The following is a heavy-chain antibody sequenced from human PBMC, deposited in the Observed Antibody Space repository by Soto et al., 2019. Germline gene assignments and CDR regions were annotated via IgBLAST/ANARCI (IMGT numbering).Heavy chain of an antibody. CDR1: GGSISSGGYY. D-gene: IGHD6-13*01. V-gene: IGHV4-31*03. Sequence: SETLSLTCTVSGGSISSGGYYWSWIRQHPGKGLEWIGYIYYSGSTSYNPSLKSRLTISVDTSKNQFSLKLSSVTAADTAVYFCASAHAGAYITEAVHWGQGTPVTVSS. CDR3: ASAHAGAYITEAVH. J-gene: IGHJ4*02. CDR2: IYYSGST.